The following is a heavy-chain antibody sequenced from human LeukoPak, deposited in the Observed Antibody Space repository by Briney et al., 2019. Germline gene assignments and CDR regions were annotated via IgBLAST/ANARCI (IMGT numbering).Heavy chain of an antibody. V-gene: IGHV4-4*02. CDR2: MYHSGST. CDR3: ASKVNCSGGRCPTGAFDI. CDR1: GGSISSNIW. J-gene: IGHJ3*02. D-gene: IGHD2-15*01. Sequence: SETLSLTCAVSGGSISSNIWWSWVRQPPRKGLEWIGEMYHSGSTNSNPSLKSRVTISVDKSRNQFSLKLSSVTAADTAVYYCASKVNCSGGRCPTGAFDIWGQGTMVTVSS.